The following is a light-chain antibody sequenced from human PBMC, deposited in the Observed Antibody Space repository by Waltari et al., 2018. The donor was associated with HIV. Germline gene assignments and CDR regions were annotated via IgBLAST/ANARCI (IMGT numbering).Light chain of an antibody. Sequence: QSVLSQPPSASGTPGQRVTISCSGGSSKLGRNTVNWYQQLPGTAPKRLIYSNNQRPSGVPDRFSGSKSGTSASLDISGLQSEDEADYYCATWDDRMNGVVFGGGTKLTVL. CDR3: ATWDDRMNGVV. CDR1: SSKLGRNT. J-gene: IGLJ2*01. CDR2: SNN. V-gene: IGLV1-44*01.